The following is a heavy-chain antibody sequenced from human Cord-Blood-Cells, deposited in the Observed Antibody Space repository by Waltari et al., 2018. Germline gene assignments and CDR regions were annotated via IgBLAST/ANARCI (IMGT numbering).Heavy chain of an antibody. V-gene: IGHV1-69*01. CDR3: ARLNSRRIMITH. D-gene: IGHD3-16*01. CDR1: VGTFSSYA. CDR2: LITIFGTA. Sequence: QVQLVQSGAEVKKPGSSVKVSCKASVGTFSSYAISWVRQAPGQGLEWMGGLITIFGTANYAQKFQGRVTITADESTSTAYMELSSLRSEDTAVYYCARLNSRRIMITHWGQGTLVTVSS. J-gene: IGHJ4*02.